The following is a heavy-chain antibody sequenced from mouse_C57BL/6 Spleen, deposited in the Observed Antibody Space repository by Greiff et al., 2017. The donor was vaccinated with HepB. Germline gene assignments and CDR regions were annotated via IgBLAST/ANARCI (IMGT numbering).Heavy chain of an antibody. CDR1: GYTFTAYT. J-gene: IGHJ2*01. CDR3: ARHEEGSITTGFDY. Sequence: VKLMESGAELLKPGASVKLYCKASGYTFTAYTIHWVKQRSGQGLEWIGWFYPGSGSIKYNEKFKDKATLTADKSSSTVYMGLSRLTSEDSAVYFCARHEEGSITTGFDYWGQGTTLTVSS. D-gene: IGHD1-2*01. CDR2: FYPGSGSI. V-gene: IGHV1-62-2*01.